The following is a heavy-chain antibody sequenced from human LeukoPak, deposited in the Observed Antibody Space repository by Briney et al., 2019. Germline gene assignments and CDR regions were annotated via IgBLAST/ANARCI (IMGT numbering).Heavy chain of an antibody. CDR3: ARQVGATTIHWFDP. Sequence: GGSLRLSCAASGFTFSSYSMNWVRQAPGKGLEWVSSISSSSSYIYYADSVKGRFTISRDNAKNSLCLQMNSLRAEDTAVYYCARQVGATTIHWFDPWGQGTLVTVSS. V-gene: IGHV3-21*04. CDR2: ISSSSSYI. D-gene: IGHD1-26*01. CDR1: GFTFSSYS. J-gene: IGHJ5*02.